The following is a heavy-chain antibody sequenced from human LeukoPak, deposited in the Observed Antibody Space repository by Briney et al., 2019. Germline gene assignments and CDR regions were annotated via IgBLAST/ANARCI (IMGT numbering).Heavy chain of an antibody. CDR3: AREKYLAFDY. J-gene: IGHJ4*02. D-gene: IGHD2-2*02. Sequence: PSETLSLTCTVSGDSISTYYWTWIRQPPGKGLEWIGYIYNSGTTNYNPSLKSQVTISVDTSKNQFSLKLTSVTAADTAVYYCAREKYLAFDYWGQGTLVTVSS. V-gene: IGHV4-4*09. CDR2: IYNSGTT. CDR1: GDSISTYY.